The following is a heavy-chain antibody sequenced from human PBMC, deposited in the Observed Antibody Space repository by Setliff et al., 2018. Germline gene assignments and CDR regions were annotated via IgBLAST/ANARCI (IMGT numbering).Heavy chain of an antibody. D-gene: IGHD1-1*01. J-gene: IGHJ4*02. CDR3: ARDGHNVYYFDY. CDR2: INPHGSEK. Sequence: PGGSLRLSCAASGFRFSDLYMSWVRQVPGKGLEWLASINPHGSEKYYADSVKGQFTVSRDNAKNTLYLQMNSLRAEDTAVYYCARDGHNVYYFDYWGLGTLVTVSS. V-gene: IGHV3-7*01. CDR1: GFRFSDLY.